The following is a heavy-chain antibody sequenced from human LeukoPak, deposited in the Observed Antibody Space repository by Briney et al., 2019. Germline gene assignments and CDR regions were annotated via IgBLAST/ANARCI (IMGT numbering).Heavy chain of an antibody. CDR1: GGSISSYY. CDR3: ARVNKWLLDY. J-gene: IGHJ4*02. D-gene: IGHD3-22*01. Sequence: PSETLSLTCTVSGGSISSYYWSWIRQPPGKGLEWIGYIYYSGSTNYNPSPKSRVTISVDTSKNQFSLKLSSVTAADTAVYYCARVNKWLLDYWGQGTLVTVSS. CDR2: IYYSGST. V-gene: IGHV4-59*01.